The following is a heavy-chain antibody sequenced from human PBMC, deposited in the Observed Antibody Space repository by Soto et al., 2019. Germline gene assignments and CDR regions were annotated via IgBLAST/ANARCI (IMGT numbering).Heavy chain of an antibody. CDR1: GFTFSSYA. J-gene: IGHJ4*02. Sequence: EVQLLESGGGLVQPGGSLRLSCAASGFTFSSYAMRWVRKAPVKGLEWGSAISGSGVSTYYADSVKGRFTISRDNSKNTLYLQMNRLRAEDTAVYYCARRCSGSYYDYWGQGTLVTVSS. D-gene: IGHD1-26*01. V-gene: IGHV3-23*01. CDR2: ISGSGVST. CDR3: ARRCSGSYYDY.